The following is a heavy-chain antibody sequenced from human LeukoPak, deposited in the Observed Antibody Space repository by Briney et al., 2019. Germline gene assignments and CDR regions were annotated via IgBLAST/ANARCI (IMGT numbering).Heavy chain of an antibody. V-gene: IGHV3-43*02. CDR2: IGEDGSTT. Sequence: PGGSLRLSCAASGIAFENYAMNWVRQAPGKGLEWVSLIGEDGSTTWYADSVKGRFTISRDNAKNSLYLQMNSLRAEDTAVYYCARDLGHSWQLVWEYYFDYWGQGTLVTVSS. J-gene: IGHJ4*02. CDR3: ARDLGHSWQLVWEYYFDY. D-gene: IGHD6-13*01. CDR1: GIAFENYA.